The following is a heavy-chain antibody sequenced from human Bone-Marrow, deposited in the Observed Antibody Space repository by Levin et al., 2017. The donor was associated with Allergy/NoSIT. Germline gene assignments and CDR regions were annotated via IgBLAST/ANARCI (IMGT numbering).Heavy chain of an antibody. CDR2: INHSGST. CDR3: AGEYSSSSGWYFDY. V-gene: IGHV4-34*01. Sequence: SETLSLTCAVYGGCFSGYYWRWIRQPPGKGLEWIGEINHSGSTNYNPSFKSRVTISVNTSKNQFSLKLGSGIAAEAAGDYGAGEYSSSSGWYFDYWGQGTLVTVSS. D-gene: IGHD6-6*01. CDR1: GGCFSGYY. J-gene: IGHJ4*02.